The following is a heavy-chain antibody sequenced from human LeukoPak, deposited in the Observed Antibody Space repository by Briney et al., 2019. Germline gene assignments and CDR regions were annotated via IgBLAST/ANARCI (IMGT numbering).Heavy chain of an antibody. Sequence: GGSLRPSRATSGFTFSHYGMHWVRQAPGKGLEWVAVIWSDGTDKYYGDSVKGRFTISRDNSKNTVYLQMNSLRVEDTAVYYCAKVAQRGFDFSNSLESWGQGTLTTVSS. CDR2: IWSDGTDK. J-gene: IGHJ4*02. CDR3: AKVAQRGFDFSNSLES. D-gene: IGHD4-11*01. V-gene: IGHV3-33*06. CDR1: GFTFSHYG.